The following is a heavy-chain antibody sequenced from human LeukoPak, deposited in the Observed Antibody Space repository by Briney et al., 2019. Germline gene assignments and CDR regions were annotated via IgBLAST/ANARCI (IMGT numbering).Heavy chain of an antibody. J-gene: IGHJ6*02. CDR1: GYTFTSYG. V-gene: IGHV1-18*01. Sequence: ASVKVSCKASGYTFTSYGISWVRQAPGQGLEWMGWISAYNGNTNYAQKLQGRVTMTTDTSTSTAYMELRSLRSDDTAVYYCARDIVASLRTGYYGMDVWRQGTTVTVSS. D-gene: IGHD5-12*01. CDR3: ARDIVASLRTGYYGMDV. CDR2: ISAYNGNT.